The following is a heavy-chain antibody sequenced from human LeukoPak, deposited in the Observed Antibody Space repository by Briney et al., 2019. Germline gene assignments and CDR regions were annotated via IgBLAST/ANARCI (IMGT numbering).Heavy chain of an antibody. Sequence: PGGSLRLSCPASGFTVSDKPMQWVRQTPGKGLEYVSAISKNGDDTYYADSVKGRFTISRDNSKNTLYLQMSSLRTEDAAVFYCVQVGINYFLGWGQRTLVIVSS. J-gene: IGHJ4*02. CDR1: GFTVSDKP. CDR2: ISKNGDDT. CDR3: VQVGINYFLG. V-gene: IGHV3-64D*06. D-gene: IGHD2/OR15-2a*01.